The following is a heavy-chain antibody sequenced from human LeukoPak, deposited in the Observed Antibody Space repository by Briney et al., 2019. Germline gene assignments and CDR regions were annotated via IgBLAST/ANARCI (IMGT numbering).Heavy chain of an antibody. CDR2: ISSNPYYM. D-gene: IGHD6-13*01. CDR3: ARYSSSRLYYYCYGMDV. J-gene: IGHJ6*02. V-gene: IGHV3-21*01. CDR1: GFTFSSYS. Sequence: GGSLRLSCAASGFTFSSYSMNWVRQAPGKGLEWVSSISSNPYYMFYPDSVKGRFTISRDNAQNSLYLQMDSLRAEDTAVYYCARYSSSRLYYYCYGMDVWGQGTTVSVSS.